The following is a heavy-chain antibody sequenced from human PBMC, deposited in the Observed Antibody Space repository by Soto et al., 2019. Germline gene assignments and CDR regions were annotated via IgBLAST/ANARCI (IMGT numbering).Heavy chain of an antibody. V-gene: IGHV4-31*03. CDR2: IYYSGSP. D-gene: IGHD2-2*01. CDR3: ARALVVPADHYYYGMDV. Sequence: SETLSLTCTVSGGSISSGGHYWSWVRQHPGKGLEWIGYIYYSGSPYYNPSLKSRVTISVDTSKNHFSLELASVTAADTAVFYCARALVVPADHYYYGMDVWGQGTTVTVSS. CDR1: GGSISSGGHY. J-gene: IGHJ6*02.